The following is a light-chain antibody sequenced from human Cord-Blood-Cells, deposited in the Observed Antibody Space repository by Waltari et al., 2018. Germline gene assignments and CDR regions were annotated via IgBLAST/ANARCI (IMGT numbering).Light chain of an antibody. CDR2: WAS. CDR1: QSVLYSSNNKNY. Sequence: SLGERATINCKSSQSVLYSSNNKNYLAWYQQKPGQPPKLLIYWASTRESGVPDRFSGSGSGTDFTLTISSLQAEDVAVYYCQQYYSTPLTFGGGTKVEIK. J-gene: IGKJ4*01. V-gene: IGKV4-1*01. CDR3: QQYYSTPLT.